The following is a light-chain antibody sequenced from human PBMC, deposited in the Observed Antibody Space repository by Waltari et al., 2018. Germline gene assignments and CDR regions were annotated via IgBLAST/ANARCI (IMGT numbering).Light chain of an antibody. Sequence: EIVMTQSPASLSVSPGDRVTLSCRASQSVVTSLAWYQQRPGRAPRLLVYRASTRASDIPARFSGSGSGTDFTLSISTLQSEDFAVYYCQQYDDWPRTFGQGTKVEIK. CDR2: RAS. J-gene: IGKJ1*01. CDR3: QQYDDWPRT. CDR1: QSVVTS. V-gene: IGKV3-15*01.